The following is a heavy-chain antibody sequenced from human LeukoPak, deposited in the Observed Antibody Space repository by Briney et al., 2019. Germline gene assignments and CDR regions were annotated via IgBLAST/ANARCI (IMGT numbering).Heavy chain of an antibody. Sequence: SVKVSCKASGGTFSSYAISWVRQAPGQGLEWMGGIIPIFGTANYAQKFQGRVTITTDESTSTAYMELSSLRSEDTAVYYCARRVPYDSGNYYNPLGYWGQGTLVTVSS. J-gene: IGHJ4*02. CDR1: GGTFSSYA. CDR3: ARRVPYDSGNYYNPLGY. V-gene: IGHV1-69*05. CDR2: IIPIFGTA. D-gene: IGHD3-10*01.